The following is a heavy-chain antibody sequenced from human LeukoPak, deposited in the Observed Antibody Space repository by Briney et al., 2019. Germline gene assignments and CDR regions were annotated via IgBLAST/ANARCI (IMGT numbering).Heavy chain of an antibody. D-gene: IGHD3-16*02. CDR3: ARVRNYVWGSYRYKSFDY. CDR2: INHSGSS. V-gene: IGHV4-34*01. CDR1: GGSFSGYY. Sequence: SETLSLTCAVYGGSFSGYYWSWIRQPPGEGLEWIGEINHSGSSNYNPSLKSRVTISVDTSKNQFSLKLSSVTAADTAVYYCARVRNYVWGSYRYKSFDYWGQGTLVTVSS. J-gene: IGHJ4*02.